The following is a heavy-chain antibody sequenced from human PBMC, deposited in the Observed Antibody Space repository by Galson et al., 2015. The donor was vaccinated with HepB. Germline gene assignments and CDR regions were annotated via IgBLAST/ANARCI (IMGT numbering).Heavy chain of an antibody. CDR3: ARQGGDTAMVTNWFDP. D-gene: IGHD5-18*01. J-gene: IGHJ5*02. Sequence: QSGAEVKRPGESLKISWKGSGYSFTSYWIGWVRQMPGKGLEWMGIIYPGDSDTRYSPSFQGQVTISADKSISTAYLQWSSLKASDTAMYYCARQGGDTAMVTNWFDPWGQGTLVTVSS. CDR2: IYPGDSDT. CDR1: GYSFTSYW. V-gene: IGHV5-51*01.